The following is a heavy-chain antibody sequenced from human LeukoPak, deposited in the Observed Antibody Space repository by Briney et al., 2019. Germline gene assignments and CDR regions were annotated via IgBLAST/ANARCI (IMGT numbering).Heavy chain of an antibody. CDR2: ISPSGDIT. J-gene: IGHJ3*01. CDR1: EFRFSAHG. Sequence: GGSLRLSCAASEFRFSAHGMNRVRQAPGKGLEWISGISPSGDITYYADSVMGRFSISRDNWQSTVSLQMNSLRAEDTALYYCVRDLDWGAFDVWGQGTMVTVSS. V-gene: IGHV3-23*01. D-gene: IGHD3/OR15-3a*01. CDR3: VRDLDWGAFDV.